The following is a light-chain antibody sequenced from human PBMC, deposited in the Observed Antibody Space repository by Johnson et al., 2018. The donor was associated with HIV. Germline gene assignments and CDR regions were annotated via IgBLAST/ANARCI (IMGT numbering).Light chain of an antibody. Sequence: QPVLTQPPSVSAAPGQKVTISCSGSSSNIGNNYVSWYQQLPGTAPKLLIYDNHKRPSGIPDRFSGSKSGTSATLGITGLQTGDEADYYCGTWDSSLSANVFGTGTKVTVL. CDR1: SSNIGNNY. V-gene: IGLV1-51*01. CDR2: DNH. J-gene: IGLJ1*01. CDR3: GTWDSSLSANV.